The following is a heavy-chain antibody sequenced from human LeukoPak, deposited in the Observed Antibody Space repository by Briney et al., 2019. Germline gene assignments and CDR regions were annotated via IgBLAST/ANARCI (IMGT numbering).Heavy chain of an antibody. Sequence: GGSLRLSCAASGFTFDYYWMTWVRQAPGKGLEWVANIDEGGNKVYYAESVKGRFTISRDNAKNSVFLQMNSLRAEDTAVYYCVREWFLARYSWGQGALVTVSS. J-gene: IGHJ4*02. V-gene: IGHV3-7*01. D-gene: IGHD3-10*01. CDR3: VREWFLARYS. CDR2: IDEGGNKV. CDR1: GFTFDYYW.